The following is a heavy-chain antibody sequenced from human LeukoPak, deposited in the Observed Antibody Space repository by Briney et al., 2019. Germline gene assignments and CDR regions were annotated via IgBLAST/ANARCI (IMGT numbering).Heavy chain of an antibody. Sequence: ASVKVSCKASGYSFTSNYIHWARQAPGQGLEWMGMIYPRDGSTSYAQRFQDRVTVTRDTSTSTVHMELSGLRSEDTAVYYCARDQEGFDYWGQGTQVTVSS. CDR3: ARDQEGFDY. V-gene: IGHV1-46*01. CDR2: IYPRDGST. J-gene: IGHJ4*02. CDR1: GYSFTSNY.